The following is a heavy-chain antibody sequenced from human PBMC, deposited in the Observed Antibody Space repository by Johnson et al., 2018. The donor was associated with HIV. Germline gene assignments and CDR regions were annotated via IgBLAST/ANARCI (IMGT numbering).Heavy chain of an antibody. CDR2: INSDGSST. J-gene: IGHJ3*02. CDR3: ARDHGWSRGWLFDAFDI. CDR1: GFTFSSYD. V-gene: IGHV3-74*01. Sequence: MLLVESGGGVVQPGRSLRLSCAASGFTFSSYDMHWVRQAPGQGLVWVSRINSDGSSTTYADSVQGRFTISRDNAKKILYLQMNSLRPEDTAVYYCARDHGWSRGWLFDAFDIWGQGTMVTVSS. D-gene: IGHD6-19*01.